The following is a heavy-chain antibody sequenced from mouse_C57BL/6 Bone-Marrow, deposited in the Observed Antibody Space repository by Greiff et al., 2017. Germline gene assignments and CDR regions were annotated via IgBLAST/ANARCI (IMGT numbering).Heavy chain of an antibody. CDR1: GYTFTSSG. CDR3: ARRVPGGYFDV. Sequence: QVQLQQSGAELARPGASVKLSCKASGYTFTSSGISWVKQRTGQGLEWIGEIYPRSGNTYYNEKFKGKATLTADKSSSTAYMELRSLTSEDSAVYFCARRVPGGYFDVWGTGTTVTVSS. D-gene: IGHD2-14*01. V-gene: IGHV1-81*01. J-gene: IGHJ1*03. CDR2: IYPRSGNT.